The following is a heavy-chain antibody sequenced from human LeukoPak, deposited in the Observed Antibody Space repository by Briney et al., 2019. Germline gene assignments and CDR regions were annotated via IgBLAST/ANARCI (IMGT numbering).Heavy chain of an antibody. CDR3: TRVYSSSSGVN. V-gene: IGHV3-73*01. D-gene: IGHD6-6*01. CDR1: GFTFSGSA. CDR2: IRSKANSYAT. J-gene: IGHJ3*01. Sequence: PGGSLRLSCAASGFTFSGSAMHWVRQASGKGLEWVGRIRSKANSYATAYAASVKGRFTISRDDSKNTAYLQMNSLKTEDTAVYYCTRVYSSSSGVNWGQGTMVTVSS.